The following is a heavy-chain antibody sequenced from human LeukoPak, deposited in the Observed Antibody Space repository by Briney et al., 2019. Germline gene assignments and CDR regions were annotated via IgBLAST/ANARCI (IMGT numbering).Heavy chain of an antibody. D-gene: IGHD2-2*01. J-gene: IGHJ3*02. CDR3: AFTDCSSTSCYAYAFDI. CDR2: INHSGST. V-gene: IGHV4-34*01. Sequence: SSETLSLTCAVYGGSFSGYYWSWIRQPPGKGLEWIGEINHSGSTNYNPSLKSRVTISVDTSKNQFSLKLSSVTAADTAVYYCAFTDCSSTSCYAYAFDIWGQGTMVTVSS. CDR1: GGSFSGYY.